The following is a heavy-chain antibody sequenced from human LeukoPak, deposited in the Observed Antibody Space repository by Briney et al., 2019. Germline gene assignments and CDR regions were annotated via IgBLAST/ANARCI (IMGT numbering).Heavy chain of an antibody. J-gene: IGHJ4*02. V-gene: IGHV4-59*01. CDR3: ARDTAAAGSGFDY. D-gene: IGHD6-13*01. CDR1: GGSISSYY. CDR2: IYYSGST. Sequence: SETLSLTCTVSGGSISSYYWSWIRQPPGKGLEWIGYIYYSGSTNYNPSLKSRVTISVDTSKNQFSLKLSSATAADTAVYYCARDTAAAGSGFDYWGQGTLVTVSS.